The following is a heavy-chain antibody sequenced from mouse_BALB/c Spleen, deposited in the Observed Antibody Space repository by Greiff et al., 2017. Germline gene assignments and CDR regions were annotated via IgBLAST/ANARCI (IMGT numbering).Heavy chain of an antibody. CDR2: INPSTGYT. J-gene: IGHJ3*01. CDR1: GYTFTSYW. V-gene: IGHV1-7*01. Sequence: VQLQQSGAELAKPGASVKMSCKASGYTFTSYWMHWVKQRPGQGLEWIGYINPSTGYTEYNQKFKDKATLTADKSSSTAYMQLSSLTSEDSAVYYCAREGTTVVATRGFAYWGQGTLVTVSA. D-gene: IGHD1-1*01. CDR3: AREGTTVVATRGFAY.